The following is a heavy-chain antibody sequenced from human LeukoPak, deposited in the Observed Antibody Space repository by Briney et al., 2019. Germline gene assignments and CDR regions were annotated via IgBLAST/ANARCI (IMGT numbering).Heavy chain of an antibody. CDR2: INSDGSST. V-gene: IGHV3-74*01. CDR1: GFTFSSYW. CDR3: ARDRGVLRYFDWLIEPDAFDI. J-gene: IGHJ3*02. Sequence: GGSLRLSCAASGFTFSSYWMHWVRQAPGKGLVWVSRINSDGSSTSYADSVKGRFTISRDNAKNTLYLQMNSLRAEDTAVYYCARDRGVLRYFDWLIEPDAFDIWGQGTMVTVSS. D-gene: IGHD3-9*01.